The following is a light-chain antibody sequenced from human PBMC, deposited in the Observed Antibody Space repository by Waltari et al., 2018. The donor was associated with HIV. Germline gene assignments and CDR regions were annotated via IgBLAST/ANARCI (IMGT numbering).Light chain of an antibody. CDR1: QGISSW. V-gene: IGKV1-12*01. Sequence: DIQMTQSPSSVSASVGDRVAITCRASQGISSWLAWYQQKPGKAPELLLHSASILQGGVPSRFSGSASGTNFTLTINSLQPEDLAIYYCQQGDSFPITFGQGTRLQIK. J-gene: IGKJ5*01. CDR3: QQGDSFPIT. CDR2: SAS.